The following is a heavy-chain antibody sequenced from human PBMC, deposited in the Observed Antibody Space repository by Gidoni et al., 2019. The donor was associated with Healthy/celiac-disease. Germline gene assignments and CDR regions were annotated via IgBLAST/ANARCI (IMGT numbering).Heavy chain of an antibody. J-gene: IGHJ4*02. CDR1: GFTFSRYA. CDR3: AKDYYGSGRFPPDY. V-gene: IGHV3-23*01. Sequence: EVQLLESGGGLVQPGGSLRLSCAASGFTFSRYAMSWFRQAPGKGREGVAGSSGSGGSKYYADSVKGRFNIPRDNSKNTLYLQMNSLRAEDTAVYYCAKDYYGSGRFPPDYWGQGTLVTVSS. D-gene: IGHD3-10*01. CDR2: SSGSGGSK.